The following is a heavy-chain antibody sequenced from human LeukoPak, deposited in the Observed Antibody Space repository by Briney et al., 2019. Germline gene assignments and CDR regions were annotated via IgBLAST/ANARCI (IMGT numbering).Heavy chain of an antibody. CDR3: AREYSSGWYIDRYYYYGMDV. J-gene: IGHJ6*02. D-gene: IGHD6-19*01. CDR2: INQSGAT. CDR1: GGSLSGYF. V-gene: IGHV4-34*01. Sequence: PSETLSLTCTFYGGSLSGYFWSWIRQPPGKGLEWVGEINQSGATNYNPSLKSRVTISVDTSKNQFSLRLSSVTAADTAVYYRAREYSSGWYIDRYYYYGMDVWDQGTTVTVSS.